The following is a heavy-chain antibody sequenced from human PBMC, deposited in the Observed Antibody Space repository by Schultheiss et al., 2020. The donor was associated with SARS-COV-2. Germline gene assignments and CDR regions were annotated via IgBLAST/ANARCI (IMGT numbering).Heavy chain of an antibody. V-gene: IGHV3-23*01. Sequence: GESLKISCAASGFTFSSYAMSWVRQAPGKGLEWVSAISGSGGSTYYADSVKGRFTISRDNSKNTLYLQMNSLRAEDTAVYYCAKDSQHGYNFDYWGQGTLVTVSS. CDR1: GFTFSSYA. D-gene: IGHD5-24*01. CDR2: ISGSGGST. CDR3: AKDSQHGYNFDY. J-gene: IGHJ4*02.